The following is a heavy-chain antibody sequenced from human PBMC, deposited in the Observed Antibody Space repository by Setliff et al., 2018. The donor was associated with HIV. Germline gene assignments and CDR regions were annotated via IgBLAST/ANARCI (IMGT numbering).Heavy chain of an antibody. V-gene: IGHV4-39*01. D-gene: IGHD3-22*01. Sequence: PSETLSLTCSVSGGPISDNKYYWSWIRQPPGKGLEWTGSIYHTGKTYYNSALKNRLTISVDTSKNQFSLELSPVTAADTAVYYCASRVYYYDESRILREEGFVPWGQGTLVTVSS. CDR3: ASRVYYYDESRILREEGFVP. CDR1: GGPISDNKYY. J-gene: IGHJ5*02. CDR2: IYHTGKT.